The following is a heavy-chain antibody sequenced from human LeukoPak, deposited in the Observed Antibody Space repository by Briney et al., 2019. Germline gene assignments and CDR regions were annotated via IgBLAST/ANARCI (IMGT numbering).Heavy chain of an antibody. CDR2: ISWNSGSI. D-gene: IGHD3-3*01. J-gene: IGHJ3*02. Sequence: GGSLRLSCAASGFTFDDYAMHWVRQAPGKGLEWVSGISWNSGSIGYADSVKGRFTISRDNAKNSLYLQMNSLRAEDMALYYCEKDIGAGAVGGDVFDIGGKGKMVTVSS. CDR3: EKDIGAGAVGGDVFDI. CDR1: GFTFDDYA. V-gene: IGHV3-9*03.